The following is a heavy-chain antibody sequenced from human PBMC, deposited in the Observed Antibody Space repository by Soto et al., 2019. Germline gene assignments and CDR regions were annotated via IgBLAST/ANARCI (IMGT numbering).Heavy chain of an antibody. D-gene: IGHD1-7*01. CDR2: INAGNGNT. Sequence: ASVQVSCKASGYTFTSYAMHWVRQAPGQRLEWMGWINAGNGNTKYSQKFQGRVTITRDTSASTAYMELSSLRSEDTAVDYCARGFWRNWNYEFVYWGQGTLVTVSS. CDR3: ARGFWRNWNYEFVY. J-gene: IGHJ4*02. CDR1: GYTFTSYA. V-gene: IGHV1-3*01.